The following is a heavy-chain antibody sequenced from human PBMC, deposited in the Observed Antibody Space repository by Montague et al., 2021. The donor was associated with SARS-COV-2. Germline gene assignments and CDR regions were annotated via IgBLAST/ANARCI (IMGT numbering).Heavy chain of an antibody. D-gene: IGHD3-22*01. V-gene: IGHV4-34*01. Sequence: SETLSLICAVYGGSFSGYYWSWIRQPPGKGLEWIGEINHSGSTNXNPSLKSRVTISVDTSKNQFSLKLSSVTAADTAVYYCARGPRITMIVVVITDIWFDPWGQGTLVTVSS. J-gene: IGHJ5*02. CDR1: GGSFSGYY. CDR3: ARGPRITMIVVVITDIWFDP. CDR2: INHSGST.